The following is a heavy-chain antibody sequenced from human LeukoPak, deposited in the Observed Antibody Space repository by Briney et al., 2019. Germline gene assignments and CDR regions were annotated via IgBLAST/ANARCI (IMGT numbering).Heavy chain of an antibody. V-gene: IGHV4-59*01. D-gene: IGHD3-22*01. CDR3: ARGRFDYYDSSGYYRPREYYYDYYYMDV. CDR1: GGSISNYY. J-gene: IGHJ6*03. Sequence: SETLSLTCTVSGGSISNYYWSWIRQPPGKGLERIGYIYYSGSTKYNPSLKSRVTISVETSKNQFSLKLSSLTAADAVVYYCARGRFDYYDSSGYYRPREYYYDYYYMDVWGKGTTVTISS. CDR2: IYYSGST.